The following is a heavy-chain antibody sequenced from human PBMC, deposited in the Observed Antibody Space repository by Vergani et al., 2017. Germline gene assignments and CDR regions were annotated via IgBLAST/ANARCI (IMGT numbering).Heavy chain of an antibody. J-gene: IGHJ6*02. CDR2: VYTSGMT. D-gene: IGHD3-10*01. CDR3: ARELSYYYGSGSGDYNPYYYEGMDV. Sequence: QVQLQESGPRLVRPSQTLSLTCTVSGGSINTGAYYWSWIRQPAGKGLEWIGRVYTSGMTNYNPSLKSRVTILVDRSKSQLSLKLTSVTAGDTAVYFGARELSYYYGSGSGDYNPYYYEGMDVWGPGTTVTVSS. CDR1: GGSINTGAYY. V-gene: IGHV4-61*02.